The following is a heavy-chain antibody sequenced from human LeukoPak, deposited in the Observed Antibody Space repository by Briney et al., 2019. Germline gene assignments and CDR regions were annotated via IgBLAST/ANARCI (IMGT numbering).Heavy chain of an antibody. J-gene: IGHJ4*02. V-gene: IGHV1-69*05. CDR1: GGTFSSYA. CDR3: ARDGEMGATRY. CDR2: IIPIFGTA. D-gene: IGHD1-26*01. Sequence: GASMKVSCKASGGTFSSYAISWVRQAPGQGLEWMGRIIPIFGTANYAQKFQGRVTITTDESTSTAYMELSSLRSEDTAVYYCARDGEMGATRYWGQGTLVTVSS.